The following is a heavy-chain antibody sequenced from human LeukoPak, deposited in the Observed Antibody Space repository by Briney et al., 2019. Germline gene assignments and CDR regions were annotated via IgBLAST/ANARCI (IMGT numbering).Heavy chain of an antibody. D-gene: IGHD3-16*02. J-gene: IGHJ4*02. CDR2: INHSGST. CDR1: GGSFSGYY. V-gene: IGHV4-34*01. CDR3: ARGHKGSGITFGGVIVPDY. Sequence: SETLSLTCAVYGGSFSGYYWSWIRQPPGKGLEWIGEINHSGSTNYNPSLKSRVTISVDTSKNQFSLKLSSVTAADTAAYYCARGHKGSGITFGGVIVPDYWGQGTLVTVSS.